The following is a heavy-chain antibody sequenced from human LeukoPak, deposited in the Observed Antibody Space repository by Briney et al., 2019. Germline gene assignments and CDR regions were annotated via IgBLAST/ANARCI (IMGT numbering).Heavy chain of an antibody. CDR1: GGSISSYY. J-gene: IGHJ2*01. CDR2: IYYSGST. V-gene: IGHV4-59*01. Sequence: PSETLSLTCTVSGGSISSYYWSCIRQPPGKGLEWIGYIYYSGSTNYNPSLKSRVTISVDTSKNQFSLRLSSVTAADTAVYFCAGSGSGSYYSPWYFDLWGRGTLVIVSS. D-gene: IGHD3-10*01. CDR3: AGSGSGSYYSPWYFDL.